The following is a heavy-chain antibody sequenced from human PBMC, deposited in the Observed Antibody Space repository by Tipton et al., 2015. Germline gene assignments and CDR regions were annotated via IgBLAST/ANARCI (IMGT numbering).Heavy chain of an antibody. D-gene: IGHD3-22*01. Sequence: SLRLSCAASGFTFSSYNMDWVRQAPGKGLDWVSVISAGSSTYYGDSVRGRFTVSRDNSKNTVYLQLNSLRAEDTAIYYCAKLGNYYDMVAWGQGTLVTVSP. J-gene: IGHJ5*02. CDR3: AKLGNYYDMVA. CDR1: GFTFSSYN. CDR2: ISAGSST. V-gene: IGHV3-23*02.